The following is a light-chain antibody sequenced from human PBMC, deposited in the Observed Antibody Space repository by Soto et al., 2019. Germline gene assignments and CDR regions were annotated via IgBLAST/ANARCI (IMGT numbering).Light chain of an antibody. CDR1: SSNIGGNS. V-gene: IGLV1-44*01. CDR2: SNH. J-gene: IGLJ2*01. CDR3: STWYDSLRGLV. Sequence: QSVLTQPPSASGAPGQGISISWSGSSSNIGGNSVSWYRQVPGTAPKLLIFSNHQRPSGVPDRFSGSKSGTSASLAISGLQSEDEADYYCSTWYDSLRGLVFGGGTKLTVL.